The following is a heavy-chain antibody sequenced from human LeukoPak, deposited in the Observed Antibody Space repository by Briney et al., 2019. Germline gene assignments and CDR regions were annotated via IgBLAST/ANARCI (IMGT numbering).Heavy chain of an antibody. D-gene: IGHD2-2*01. Sequence: GGSLRLSCAASGCTFSTYGMHWVRQAPGKGLVWVAFIRYDGSNKYYADSVKGRFTISRDNSKNTVYLQMNSMRAEDTAVYYCAARGVPAATYYFVYWGQGTLVTVSS. CDR1: GCTFSTYG. CDR3: AARGVPAATYYFVY. V-gene: IGHV3-30*02. J-gene: IGHJ4*02. CDR2: IRYDGSNK.